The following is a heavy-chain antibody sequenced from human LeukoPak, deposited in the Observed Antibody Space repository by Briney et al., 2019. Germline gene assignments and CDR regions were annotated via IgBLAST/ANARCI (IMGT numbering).Heavy chain of an antibody. Sequence: SETLSLTCAVTGGSISSGGYSWSWVRQPPGKGLEWIGYIYHSGSTYYNPSLKSRVTMSVDRSKNQFSLKLSSVTAADTAVYYCARGNDFWSGYTIGYYFDYWGQGTLVTVSS. CDR1: GGSISSGGYS. CDR3: ARGNDFWSGYTIGYYFDY. J-gene: IGHJ4*02. V-gene: IGHV4-30-2*01. D-gene: IGHD3-3*01. CDR2: IYHSGST.